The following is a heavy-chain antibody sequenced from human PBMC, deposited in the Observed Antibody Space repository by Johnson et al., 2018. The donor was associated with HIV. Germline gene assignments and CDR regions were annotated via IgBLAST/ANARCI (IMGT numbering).Heavy chain of an antibody. V-gene: IGHV3-64*01. Sequence: VQLVESGGGLVQPGGSLRLSCAASGFTFSSYAMHWVRQAPGKGLEYVSAISSNGGSTYYANSVKGRFTISRDNSKNTLYLQMGSLRVEDMAVYYCARSEVDIVATILFDIWGQGTMVTVSS. J-gene: IGHJ3*02. D-gene: IGHD5-12*01. CDR1: GFTFSSYA. CDR3: ARSEVDIVATILFDI. CDR2: ISSNGGST.